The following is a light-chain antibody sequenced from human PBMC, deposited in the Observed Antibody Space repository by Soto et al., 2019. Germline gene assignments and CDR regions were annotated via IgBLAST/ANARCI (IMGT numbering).Light chain of an antibody. J-gene: IGKJ2*01. CDR1: QSVSSNY. Sequence: EIVLTQSPGTLPLSPGERATPSCRASQSVSSNYLVWYQQKPGQAPRPLIYGASSRATGSPDRFSGSGSGTDFTLTISRLEPEDFAVYYCQQYANSPFTFGQGTKLEIK. CDR2: GAS. V-gene: IGKV3-20*01. CDR3: QQYANSPFT.